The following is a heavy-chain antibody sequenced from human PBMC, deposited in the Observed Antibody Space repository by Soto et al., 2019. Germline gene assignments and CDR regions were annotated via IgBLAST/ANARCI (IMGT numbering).Heavy chain of an antibody. V-gene: IGHV3-74*01. Sequence: EVQLVESGGGLVQPGGSLRLSCAASGFTLSSCWMHWVRQAPGKGLVWVSRINSDGSTTSYTDSVKGRFTISRDNAKNTLYLQMNSLRAEDTAVYYCARVGYGSGSYHFDYWGQGTLVTVSS. CDR1: GFTLSSCW. CDR3: ARVGYGSGSYHFDY. D-gene: IGHD3-10*01. CDR2: INSDGSTT. J-gene: IGHJ4*02.